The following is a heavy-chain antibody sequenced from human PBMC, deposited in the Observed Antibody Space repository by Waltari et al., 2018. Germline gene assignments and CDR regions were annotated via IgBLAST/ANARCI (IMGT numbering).Heavy chain of an antibody. Sequence: EVQLVESGGGLVKPGGSLRLSCAASGFTFSNYSMNWVRQAPGKGLGWVSSITSSSSYIYYADSVKGRFTISRDNAKNSLYLQMNSLRAEDTAVYYCARLRGVIPDWYFDLWGRGTLVTVSS. J-gene: IGHJ2*01. CDR3: ARLRGVIPDWYFDL. V-gene: IGHV3-21*01. CDR2: ITSSSSYI. D-gene: IGHD3-16*02. CDR1: GFTFSNYS.